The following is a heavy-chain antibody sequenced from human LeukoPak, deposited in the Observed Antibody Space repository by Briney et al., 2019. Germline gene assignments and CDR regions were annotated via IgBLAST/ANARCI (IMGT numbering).Heavy chain of an antibody. J-gene: IGHJ4*02. V-gene: IGHV3-23*01. CDR1: GFTLSDYA. D-gene: IGHD5-12*01. Sequence: GGSLRLSCAASGFTLSDYAMTWVRQAPGKGLEWVSFIHRSGATTYYADSVKGRFTIDRDNGKNTIDLQMSSLRVEDTAVYYCAREVVATRFDNWGQGTLVTVSP. CDR2: IHRSGATT. CDR3: AREVVATRFDN.